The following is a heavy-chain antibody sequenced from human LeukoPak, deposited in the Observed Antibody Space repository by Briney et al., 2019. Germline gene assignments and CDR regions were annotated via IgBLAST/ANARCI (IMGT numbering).Heavy chain of an antibody. V-gene: IGHV4-39*01. J-gene: IGHJ4*02. D-gene: IGHD1-26*01. Sequence: SETLSLTCTVSGDSISSSTYYWGWIRQPPGKGLEWIGSIHYSGNTYYNPSLKSRVTISVDTSKNQFSLNLSSVTAADMAVYYCARHSPWEPFDYWGQGTLVTVSS. CDR2: IHYSGNT. CDR3: ARHSPWEPFDY. CDR1: GDSISSSTYY.